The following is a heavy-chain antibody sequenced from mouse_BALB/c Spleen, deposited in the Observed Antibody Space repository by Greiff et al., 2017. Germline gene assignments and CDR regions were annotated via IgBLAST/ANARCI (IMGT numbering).Heavy chain of an antibody. CDR2: INPGSGGT. CDR3: ARGIGNYRFAY. J-gene: IGHJ3*01. Sequence: VQLQQSGAELVRPGTSVKVSCKASGYAFTNYLIEWVKQRPGQGLEWIGVINPGSGGTNYNEKFKGKATLTADKSSSTAYMQLSSLTSDDSAVYFCARGIGNYRFAYWGQRTLVTVSA. V-gene: IGHV1-54*01. D-gene: IGHD2-1*01. CDR1: GYAFTNYL.